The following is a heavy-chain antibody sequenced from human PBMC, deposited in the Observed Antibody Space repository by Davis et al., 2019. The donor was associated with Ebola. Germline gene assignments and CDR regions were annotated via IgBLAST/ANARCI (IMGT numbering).Heavy chain of an antibody. Sequence: SETLSLTCTVSGDSISGDYWSWIRQSPGKGLEWIGYIYYSGSTNYNPSLKTRVTISVDTSKNQFSLKLSSVTAADTAVYYCARGGRTADYWGQGTLVTVSS. V-gene: IGHV4-59*01. CDR2: IYYSGST. J-gene: IGHJ4*02. CDR1: GDSISGDY. D-gene: IGHD3-16*01. CDR3: ARGGRTADY.